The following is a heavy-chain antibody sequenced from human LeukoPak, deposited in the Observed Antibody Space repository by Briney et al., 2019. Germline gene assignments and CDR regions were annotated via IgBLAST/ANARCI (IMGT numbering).Heavy chain of an antibody. CDR3: AREKVYYDFWSGYSWHDAFDI. J-gene: IGHJ3*02. V-gene: IGHV4-59*01. CDR1: GGSISSYY. CDR2: IYYSGST. D-gene: IGHD3-3*01. Sequence: PSETLSLTCTVSGGSISSYYWSWIRQPPGKGLEWIAYIYYSGSTNYNPSLKSRVTISVDTSKNQFSLKLSSVTAADTAVYYCAREKVYYDFWSGYSWHDAFDIWGQGTMVTVAS.